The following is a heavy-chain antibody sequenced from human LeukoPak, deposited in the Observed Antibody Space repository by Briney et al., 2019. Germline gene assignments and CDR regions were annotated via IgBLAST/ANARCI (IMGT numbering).Heavy chain of an antibody. D-gene: IGHD3-16*01. Sequence: ASETLSLTCTVSGGSINSYYWSWIRQPPGKGLEWIGYIYYSGSTNYNPSLKSRVTISVDTSKNQFSLKLTSVTAADTAVYYCARETSQKGAHYMDVWGKGTTVTISS. CDR1: GGSINSYY. CDR2: IYYSGST. V-gene: IGHV4-59*01. J-gene: IGHJ6*03. CDR3: ARETSQKGAHYMDV.